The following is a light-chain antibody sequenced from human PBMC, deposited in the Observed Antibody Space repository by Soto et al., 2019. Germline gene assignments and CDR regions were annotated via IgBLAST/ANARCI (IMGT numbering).Light chain of an antibody. CDR2: DVT. CDR3: FSYVGSYTVI. V-gene: IGLV2-11*01. J-gene: IGLJ2*01. Sequence: QSVLTQPRSVSGSPGQSVTISCTGTSSDVGSSNYVSWYQQHPGKAPKLMIYDVTKRPSGVPDRFSGSKSGNTASLTISGLQAEDEADYHCFSYVGSYTVIFGGGTKLTVL. CDR1: SSDVGSSNY.